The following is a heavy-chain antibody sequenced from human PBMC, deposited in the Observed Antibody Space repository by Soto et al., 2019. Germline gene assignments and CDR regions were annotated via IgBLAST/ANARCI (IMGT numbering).Heavy chain of an antibody. J-gene: IGHJ6*03. CDR2: IYYSVST. CDR1: GGSFSGYY. D-gene: IGHD3-3*01. Sequence: PSETLSLTCAVYGGSFSGYYWSWIRQPPGKGLEWIGYIYYSVSTNYNPSLKSRVTISVDTSKNQFSLKLSSVTAADTAVYYCARQMSGYYQHYYYYMDVWGKGTTVTVSS. CDR3: ARQMSGYYQHYYYYMDV. V-gene: IGHV4-59*08.